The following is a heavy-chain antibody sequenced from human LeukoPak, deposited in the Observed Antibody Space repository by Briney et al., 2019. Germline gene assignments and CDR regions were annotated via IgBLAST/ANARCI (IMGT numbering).Heavy chain of an antibody. V-gene: IGHV4-39*01. J-gene: IGHJ6*02. CDR3: ARQGGSYSSSWYRYYYYGMDV. D-gene: IGHD6-13*01. CDR2: IYYSGST. Sequence: SETLSLTCTVSGDSISSSSFYWGWIRQPPGKGLEWIGSIYYSGSTYYNPSLKSRVTISVDTSKNQFSLKLSSVTAADTAVYYCARQGGSYSSSWYRYYYYGMDVWGQGTTVTVSS. CDR1: GDSISSSSFY.